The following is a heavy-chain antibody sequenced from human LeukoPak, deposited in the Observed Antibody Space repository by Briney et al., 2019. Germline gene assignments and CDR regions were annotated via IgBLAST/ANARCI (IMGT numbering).Heavy chain of an antibody. V-gene: IGHV1-46*01. CDR3: ARVNTRNYDFWSGSFDY. CDR1: GYTFTSYY. J-gene: IGHJ4*02. D-gene: IGHD3-3*01. CDR2: INPSGGST. Sequence: ASVKVSFKASGYTFTSYYMHWVRQAPGQGLEWMGIINPSGGSTSYAQKFQGRVTMTRDTSTSTVYMELSSLRSEDTAVYYCARVNTRNYDFWSGSFDYWGQGTLVTVSS.